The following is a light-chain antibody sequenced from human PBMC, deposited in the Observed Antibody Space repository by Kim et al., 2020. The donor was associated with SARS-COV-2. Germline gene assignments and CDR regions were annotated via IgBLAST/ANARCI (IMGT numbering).Light chain of an antibody. CDR2: RDT. CDR3: QVWDSTTEV. V-gene: IGLV3-9*01. CDR1: NIGIKI. J-gene: IGLJ3*02. Sequence: SYELTQPLSVSVALGQTARITCGGDNIGIKIVHWYQQKPGQAPVVVIYRDTNRPSGIPERFSGSNSGNTATLTISRAQAGDEADYYCQVWDSTTEVFGGGTQLTVL.